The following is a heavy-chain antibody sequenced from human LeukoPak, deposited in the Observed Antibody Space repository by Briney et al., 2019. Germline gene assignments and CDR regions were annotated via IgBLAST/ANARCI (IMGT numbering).Heavy chain of an antibody. V-gene: IGHV1-2*02. CDR3: ARAARIAAAQRNWFDP. J-gene: IGHJ5*02. Sequence: ASVKASCKASGYTFTGYYMHWVRQAPGQGLEWMGWINPNSGGTNYAQKFQGRVTMTRDTSISTAYMELSRLRSDDTAVYYCARAARIAAAQRNWFDPWGQGTLVTVSS. CDR2: INPNSGGT. CDR1: GYTFTGYY. D-gene: IGHD6-13*01.